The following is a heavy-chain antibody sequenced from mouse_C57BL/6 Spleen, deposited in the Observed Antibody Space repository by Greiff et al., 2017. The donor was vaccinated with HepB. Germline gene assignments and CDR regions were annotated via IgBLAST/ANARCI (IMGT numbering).Heavy chain of an antibody. J-gene: IGHJ4*01. CDR1: GFTFSDYG. CDR2: ISSGSSTI. V-gene: IGHV5-17*01. Sequence: EVKLMESGGGLVKPGGSLKLSCAASGFTFSDYGMHWVRQAPEKGLEWVAYISSGSSTIYYADTVKGRFTISRDNAKNTLFLQMTSLRSEDTAMYYCASGAYYGSSPYAMDYWGQGTSVTVSS. CDR3: ASGAYYGSSPYAMDY. D-gene: IGHD1-1*01.